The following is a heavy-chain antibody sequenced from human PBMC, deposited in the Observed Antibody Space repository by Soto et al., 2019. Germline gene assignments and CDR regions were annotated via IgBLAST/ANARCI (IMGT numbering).Heavy chain of an antibody. CDR1: GFTFSSYA. Sequence: EVQLLESAGGLVQPGGSLRLSCAASGFTFSSYAMSWVRQAPGKGLEWVSAIADSGASTYYADSVKGRFTISRDNSKNTLYLQMNSLRAEDTAVYYCHIQVRGLRDFDYWGQGTLVTVSS. V-gene: IGHV3-23*01. D-gene: IGHD5-12*01. CDR3: HIQVRGLRDFDY. J-gene: IGHJ4*02. CDR2: IADSGAST.